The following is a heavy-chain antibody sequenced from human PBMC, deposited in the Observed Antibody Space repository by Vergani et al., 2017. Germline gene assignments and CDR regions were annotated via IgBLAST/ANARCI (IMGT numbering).Heavy chain of an antibody. V-gene: IGHV3-23*04. J-gene: IGHJ6*02. CDR1: GFTFSSYA. Sequence: DVHLAESGGGFFQPGGSLRLSCAASGFTFSSYAMSWVRQAPGKGLEWVSAISGSGGSTYYADSVKGRFTISRDNSKNTLYLQMNSLRAEDTAVYYCAKDLFYYGSGSYFYGMDVWGQGTTVTVSS. CDR3: AKDLFYYGSGSYFYGMDV. CDR2: ISGSGGST. D-gene: IGHD3-10*01.